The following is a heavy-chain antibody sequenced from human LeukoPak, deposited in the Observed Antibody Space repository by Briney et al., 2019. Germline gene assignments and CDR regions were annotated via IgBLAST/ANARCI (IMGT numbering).Heavy chain of an antibody. CDR2: IYYSGST. Sequence: SETLSLTCTVSGGSISSYYWSWIRQPPGKGLEWIGYIYYSGSTNYNPSLKSRVTISVDTSKNQFSLKLSSVTAADTAVYYCARAARYSSSWDYYYGMDVWGQGTTVTVSS. D-gene: IGHD6-13*01. V-gene: IGHV4-59*01. CDR1: GGSISSYY. J-gene: IGHJ6*02. CDR3: ARAARYSSSWDYYYGMDV.